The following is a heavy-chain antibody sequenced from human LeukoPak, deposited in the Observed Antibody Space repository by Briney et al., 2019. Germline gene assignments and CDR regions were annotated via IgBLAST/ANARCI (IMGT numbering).Heavy chain of an antibody. V-gene: IGHV3-23*01. Sequence: SGGSLRLSCAASAFTFSSYAMSWVRQAPGKGLEWVSAIGGSGSTTYYADSVKGRFTISRDNSKNTLYLQMSSLRAEDTAVYYCAKDTASSWWYFDLWGRGTLVTVSS. CDR2: IGGSGSTT. CDR1: AFTFSSYA. D-gene: IGHD5-18*01. CDR3: AKDTASSWWYFDL. J-gene: IGHJ2*01.